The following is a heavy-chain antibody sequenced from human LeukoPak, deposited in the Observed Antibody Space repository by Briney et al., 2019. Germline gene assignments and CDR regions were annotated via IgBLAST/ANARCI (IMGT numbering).Heavy chain of an antibody. V-gene: IGHV1-2*02. CDR2: INPNSGGT. CDR3: ARWCSSTSCPN. D-gene: IGHD2-2*01. CDR1: GYTFTGYF. Sequence: ASVKVSCKASGYTFTGYFIHWVRQAPGQGLEWMGWINPNSGGTNYAQKFQGRVTMTRDTSISTAYMELSRLRSDDTAVYYCARWCSSTSCPNWGQGTLVTVSS. J-gene: IGHJ4*02.